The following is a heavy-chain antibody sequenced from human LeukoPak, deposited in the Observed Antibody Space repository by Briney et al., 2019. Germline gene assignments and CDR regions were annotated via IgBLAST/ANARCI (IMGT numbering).Heavy chain of an antibody. CDR3: AKGGRWELPYYFDY. D-gene: IGHD1-26*01. CDR2: ITWNSDNI. J-gene: IGHJ4*02. CDR1: GFTFDNYA. Sequence: GRSLRLSCAASGFTFDNYAMHWVRQAPGKGLEWVSGITWNSDNIGYADSVKGRFTISRDNAKNSLYLQMNSLRAEDTAFYYCAKGGRWELPYYFDYWGQGTLVTVSS. V-gene: IGHV3-9*01.